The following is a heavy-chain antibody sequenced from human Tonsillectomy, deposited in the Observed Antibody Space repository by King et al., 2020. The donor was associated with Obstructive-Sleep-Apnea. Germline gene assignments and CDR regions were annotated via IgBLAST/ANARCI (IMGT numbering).Heavy chain of an antibody. CDR3: AKGWQLGDYYYYGMDV. J-gene: IGHJ6*02. D-gene: IGHD6-6*01. CDR2: ISWDGGST. V-gene: IGHV3-43D*03. CDR1: GFTFDDYA. Sequence: VQLVESGGVVVQPGGSLRLSCAASGFTFDDYAMHWVRQAPGKGLEWVSLISWDGGSTYYADSVKGRFTISRDNSKNSLYLQMNSLRAEDTALYYCAKGWQLGDYYYYGMDVWGQGTTVTVSS.